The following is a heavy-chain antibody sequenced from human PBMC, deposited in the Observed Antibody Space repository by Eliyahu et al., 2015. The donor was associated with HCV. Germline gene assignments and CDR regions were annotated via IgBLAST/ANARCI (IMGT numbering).Heavy chain of an antibody. D-gene: IGHD6-19*01. CDR3: ARDPSIAVAGKLRYFQH. J-gene: IGHJ1*01. CDR2: ISYDGSNK. CDR1: GFTFXSXA. V-gene: IGHV3-30-3*01. Sequence: QVQLVESGGGVVQPGRSLRLSCAAXGFTFXSXAMHWVRQGPGQGLEWGAVISYDGSNKYYADSVKGRFTISRDNSKNTLYLQMNSLRAEDTAVYYCARDPSIAVAGKLRYFQHWGQGTLVNRLL.